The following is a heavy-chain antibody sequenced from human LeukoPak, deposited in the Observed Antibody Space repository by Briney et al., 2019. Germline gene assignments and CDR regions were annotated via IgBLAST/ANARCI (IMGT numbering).Heavy chain of an antibody. CDR3: ARGHYYDSSGYMDY. V-gene: IGHV1-18*01. D-gene: IGHD3-22*01. Sequence: RASVKVSCKASGYTFTSSGFSWVRQAPGQGLEWMGWISAYNGNTNYAQKLQGRVTMTTDTSTSTAYMELRSLRSDDTAVYYCARGHYYDSSGYMDYWGQGTLVTVSS. CDR2: ISAYNGNT. J-gene: IGHJ4*02. CDR1: GYTFTSSG.